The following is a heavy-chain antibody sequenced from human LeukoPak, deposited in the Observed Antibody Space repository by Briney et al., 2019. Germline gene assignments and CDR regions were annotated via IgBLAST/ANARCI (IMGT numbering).Heavy chain of an antibody. Sequence: GGSLRLSCAASGFTFSSYSMNWVRQAPGKGLEWVSYISSSSSTIYYADSVKGRFTISRDNAKNSLYLQMNSLRAEDTAVYYCARERGQWLVRRYYGMDVWGQGTTVTVSS. J-gene: IGHJ6*02. CDR1: GFTFSSYS. CDR3: ARERGQWLVRRYYGMDV. D-gene: IGHD6-19*01. CDR2: ISSSSSTI. V-gene: IGHV3-48*04.